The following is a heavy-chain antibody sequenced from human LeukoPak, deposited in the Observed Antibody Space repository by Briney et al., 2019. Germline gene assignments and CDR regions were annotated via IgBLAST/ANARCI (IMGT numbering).Heavy chain of an antibody. V-gene: IGHV1-18*01. D-gene: IGHD5-12*01. J-gene: IGHJ5*02. CDR3: ARSPYRGYVNNWFDP. Sequence: ASVKVPCKASGYTFTSYGVSWVRQAPGQGLEWMGWISAYNGDTNYAQKLQGRVTMTTDTSTSTAYMELRSLRSDDTAVYYCARSPYRGYVNNWFDPWGQGTLVTVSS. CDR1: GYTFTSYG. CDR2: ISAYNGDT.